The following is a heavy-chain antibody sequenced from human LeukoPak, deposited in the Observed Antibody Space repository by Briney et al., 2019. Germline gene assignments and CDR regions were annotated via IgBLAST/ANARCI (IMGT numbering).Heavy chain of an antibody. Sequence: PGGSLRLSCAAAGFTFSTYAIHWVRQAPGKGLEWLTVISFDGNTRYYAASVKGRFTISRDNSKNTVYLQMNSLRAEDTAVYYCARDQGAVSGQGAFDIWGQGTTVTVSS. CDR2: ISFDGNTR. D-gene: IGHD6-19*01. V-gene: IGHV3-30-3*01. J-gene: IGHJ3*02. CDR3: ARDQGAVSGQGAFDI. CDR1: GFTFSTYA.